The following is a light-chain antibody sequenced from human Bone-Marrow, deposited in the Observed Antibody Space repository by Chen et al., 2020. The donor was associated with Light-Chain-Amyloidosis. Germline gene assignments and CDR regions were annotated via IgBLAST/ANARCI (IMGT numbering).Light chain of an antibody. CDR1: NIGSTS. CDR3: QVWDRSSDRPV. Sequence: SYVLTQPSSVSGALGQTATIACGVNNIGSTSVHWCQQTPGEAPLLVVYDDSDRASGIPERLSGSNSGNTATLTISRVEAGDEADYYCQVWDRSSDRPVFGGGTKLTVL. V-gene: IGLV3-21*02. CDR2: DDS. J-gene: IGLJ3*02.